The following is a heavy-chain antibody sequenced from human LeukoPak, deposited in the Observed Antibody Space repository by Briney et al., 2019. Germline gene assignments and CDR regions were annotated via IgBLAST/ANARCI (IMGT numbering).Heavy chain of an antibody. Sequence: ASVKVSCKASRYTFSGYYVHWVRQPPGQGLEWMGWINANSGVTNYAQNFQGRVTMTRDTSISTVYMELNSLRSDDTAVYYCASYGDFSHNLDYWGQGTLVTVSS. CDR1: RYTFSGYY. V-gene: IGHV1-2*02. J-gene: IGHJ4*02. CDR2: INANSGVT. CDR3: ASYGDFSHNLDY. D-gene: IGHD4-17*01.